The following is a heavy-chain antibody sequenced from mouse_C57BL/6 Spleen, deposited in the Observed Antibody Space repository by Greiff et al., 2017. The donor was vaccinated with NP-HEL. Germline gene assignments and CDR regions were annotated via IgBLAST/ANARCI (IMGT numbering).Heavy chain of an antibody. Sequence: VQRVESGPGLVQPSQSLSITCTVSGFSLTSYGVHWVRQSPGKGLEWLGVIWRGGSTDYNAAFMSRLSITKDNSKSQVFFKMNSLQADDTAIYYCAKRSSNNWYFDVWGTGTTVTVSS. CDR3: AKRSSNNWYFDV. CDR2: IWRGGST. V-gene: IGHV2-5*01. CDR1: GFSLTSYG. D-gene: IGHD2-5*01. J-gene: IGHJ1*03.